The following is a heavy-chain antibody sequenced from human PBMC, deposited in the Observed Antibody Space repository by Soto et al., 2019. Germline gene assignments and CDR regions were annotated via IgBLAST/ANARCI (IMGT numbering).Heavy chain of an antibody. CDR1: RYRFSRTG. Sequence: GALAGISCAASRYRFSRTGIAWVREVAVEGTEWRGWSSPSNERTNYAQNVKGRVAMTTDISNNTVYLVLRSLSSDDTAIYYCGRCRTDSAAMDVWGQGTPVTVSS. J-gene: IGHJ6*02. CDR3: GRCRTDSAAMDV. V-gene: IGHV1-18*01. CDR2: SSPSNERT. D-gene: IGHD2-8*02.